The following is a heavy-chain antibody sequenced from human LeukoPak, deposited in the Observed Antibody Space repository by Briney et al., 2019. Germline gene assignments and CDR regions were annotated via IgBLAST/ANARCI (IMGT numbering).Heavy chain of an antibody. D-gene: IGHD2-15*01. J-gene: IGHJ4*02. Sequence: GGSLRLSCAASGFTFSSYEMTWVRQAPGKGLEWVSYISGSGRSIYYADSVKGRFTISRDNARNSVYLQMSSLRAEDTAVYYCARAYCSGGSCQFDFWGQGTLATVSS. CDR3: ARAYCSGGSCQFDF. CDR2: ISGSGRSI. CDR1: GFTFSSYE. V-gene: IGHV3-48*03.